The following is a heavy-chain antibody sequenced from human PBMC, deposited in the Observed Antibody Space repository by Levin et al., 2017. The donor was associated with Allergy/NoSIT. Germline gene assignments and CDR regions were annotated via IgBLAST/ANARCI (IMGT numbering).Heavy chain of an antibody. J-gene: IGHJ6*03. Sequence: GESLKISCKASGYTFKNYGISWVRQAPGQGLEWMGCISTHNGNTNYAQCFQGRVTMTTDTSTTTADMQLRSLISDDTAVYYCARFVVEPVSYFCMDVWGKGTTVTV. V-gene: IGHV1-18*01. CDR2: ISTHNGNT. CDR3: ARFVVEPVSYFCMDV. D-gene: IGHD2-2*01. CDR1: GYTFKNYG.